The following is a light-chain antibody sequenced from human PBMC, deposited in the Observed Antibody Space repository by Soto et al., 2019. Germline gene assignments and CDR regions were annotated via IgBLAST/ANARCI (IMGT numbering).Light chain of an antibody. CDR1: NSNIGRYS. V-gene: IGLV1-44*01. CDR2: SDD. Sequence: QSALTQPPSLSGTPGQRVTISCSGSNSNIGRYSVNWYQHFPGTAPKILIYSDDELPSGVPDRFSGSKSGTSASLAISGLQSEDEAEYYCAAWDDNLNGPLFGGGTKVTVL. J-gene: IGLJ3*02. CDR3: AAWDDNLNGPL.